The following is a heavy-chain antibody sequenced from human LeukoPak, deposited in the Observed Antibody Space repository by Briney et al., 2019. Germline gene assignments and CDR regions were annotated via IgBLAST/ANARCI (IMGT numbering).Heavy chain of an antibody. D-gene: IGHD3-10*01. J-gene: IGHJ4*02. Sequence: GGSLRLSCAASGFTFSSYSMNWVRQAPGKGLEWVSVIYSGGTTYYADSVKGRFTISRDNSKNTLYLQMNSLRAEDTAVYYCARYSHDSGSYQHYFDDWGQGTLVTVSS. V-gene: IGHV3-66*01. CDR3: ARYSHDSGSYQHYFDD. CDR2: IYSGGTT. CDR1: GFTFSSYS.